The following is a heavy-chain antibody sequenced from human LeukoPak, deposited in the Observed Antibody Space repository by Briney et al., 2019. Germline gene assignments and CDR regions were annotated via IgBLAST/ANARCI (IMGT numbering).Heavy chain of an antibody. V-gene: IGHV3-48*03. CDR1: TLALRTSE. CDR2: IGAVFVGGSSEYVT. J-gene: IGHJ4*02. Sequence: GGSRRLSCPAATLALRTSEMNWVRHGAGKGLEWIAHIGAVFVGGSSEYVTYYADSVEGRFTISRDNANNLLSLRMNSLRAEDTALYYCVRYLHYGGQGTLVTVSS. CDR3: VRYLHY. D-gene: IGHD5/OR15-5a*01.